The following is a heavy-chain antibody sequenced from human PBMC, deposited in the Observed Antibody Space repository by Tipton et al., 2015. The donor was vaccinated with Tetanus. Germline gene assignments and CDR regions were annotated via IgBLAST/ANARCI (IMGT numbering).Heavy chain of an antibody. Sequence: TLSLTCSVSGGSINSGVYYWSWIRQHPEEGLEWIGYISYSGSTTYNPSLKTRVTISVDTSKNQFSLKLSSVTAADTAVYYCARDRGLTTGGGIGMDVWGQGTTVTVSS. V-gene: IGHV4-61*08. CDR1: GGSINSGVYY. D-gene: IGHD4-17*01. CDR3: ARDRGLTTGGGIGMDV. CDR2: ISYSGST. J-gene: IGHJ6*02.